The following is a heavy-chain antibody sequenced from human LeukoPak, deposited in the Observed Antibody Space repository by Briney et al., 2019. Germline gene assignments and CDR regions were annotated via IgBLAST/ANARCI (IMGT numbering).Heavy chain of an antibody. J-gene: IGHJ6*03. D-gene: IGHD3-3*01. Sequence: GASVKVSCKASGYTFTSYGISWVRQAPGQGLEWMGWISAYNGNTNYAQKLQGRVTMTTDTSTSTAYMELRSLRSDDTAVYYCARGHDVWSDSSYYFYYYLDVWGKGTTVTVSS. CDR1: GYTFTSYG. CDR3: ARGHDVWSDSSYYFYYYLDV. CDR2: ISAYNGNT. V-gene: IGHV1-18*01.